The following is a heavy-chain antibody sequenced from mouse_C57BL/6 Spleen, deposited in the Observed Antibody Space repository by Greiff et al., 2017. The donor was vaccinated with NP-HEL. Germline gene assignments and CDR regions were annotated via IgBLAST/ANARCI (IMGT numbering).Heavy chain of an antibody. CDR1: GFSLTSYG. CDR3: ASSITTGPFAY. Sequence: VMLVESGPGLVAPSQSLSITCTVSGFSLTSYGVDWVRQSPGKGLEWLGVIWGVGSTNYNSALKSRLSISKDNSKSQVFLKMNSLQTDDTAMYYCASSITTGPFAYWGQGTLVTVSA. CDR2: IWGVGST. V-gene: IGHV2-6*01. J-gene: IGHJ3*01. D-gene: IGHD1-1*01.